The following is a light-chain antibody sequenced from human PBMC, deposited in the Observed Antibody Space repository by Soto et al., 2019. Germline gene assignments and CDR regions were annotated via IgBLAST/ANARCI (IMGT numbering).Light chain of an antibody. J-gene: IGLJ1*01. CDR3: SSFTGSSYV. CDR2: DVT. CDR1: NSDVGNNNY. Sequence: QSALTQPASVSGSPGQSITISCTGTNSDVGNNNYVSWYQHNPGRAPKVMICDVTNRPSGVSNRFSGSKSGNTASLTISGLQAEDEADYYCSSFTGSSYVFGTGTNVTV. V-gene: IGLV2-14*03.